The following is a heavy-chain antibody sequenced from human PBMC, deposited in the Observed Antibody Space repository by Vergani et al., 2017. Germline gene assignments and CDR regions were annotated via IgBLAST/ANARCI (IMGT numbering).Heavy chain of an antibody. V-gene: IGHV4-61*02. J-gene: IGHJ5*02. CDR2: IYTSGST. CDR3: ARAISGXFDP. Sequence: QVQLQESGPGLVKPSQTLSLTCTVSGGSISSGSYYWSWIRQPAGKGLEWIGRIYTSGSTNYNPSLKSRVTISVDTSKNQFSLKLSSVTAADTAVYYCARAISGXFDPWGQGTLVTVSS. D-gene: IGHD3-9*01. CDR1: GGSISSGSYY.